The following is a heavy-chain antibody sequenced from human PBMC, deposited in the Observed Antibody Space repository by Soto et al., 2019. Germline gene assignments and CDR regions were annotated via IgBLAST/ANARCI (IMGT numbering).Heavy chain of an antibody. V-gene: IGHV3-7*01. J-gene: IGHJ4*02. D-gene: IGHD3-3*01. CDR2: IKQDGSGK. Sequence: EVQLVESGGGLVQPGGSLRLSCAASGFTFSSYWMSWVRQAPGKGLEWVANIKQDGSGKYYADSVKVRFTISRDNAKNSLYLQKNSLRGEDTAVYYCARGLRFLEWSGGYWGQGTLVTVSS. CDR1: GFTFSSYW. CDR3: ARGLRFLEWSGGY.